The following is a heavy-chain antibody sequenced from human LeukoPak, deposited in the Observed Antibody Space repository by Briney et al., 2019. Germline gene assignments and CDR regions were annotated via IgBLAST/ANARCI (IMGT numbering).Heavy chain of an antibody. Sequence: SETLSLTCTVSGGSISSYYWSWIRQPPGKGLEWIGYTYYSGSTNYNPSLKSRVTISVDTSKNQFSLKLSSVTAADTAVHYCARDDYYAFDIWGQGTMVTVSS. CDR2: TYYSGST. J-gene: IGHJ3*02. CDR1: GGSISSYY. V-gene: IGHV4-59*01. D-gene: IGHD4-11*01. CDR3: ARDDYYAFDI.